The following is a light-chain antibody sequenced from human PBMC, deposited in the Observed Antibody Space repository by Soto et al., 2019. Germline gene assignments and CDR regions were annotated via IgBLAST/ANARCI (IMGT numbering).Light chain of an antibody. CDR3: QQTYSPPRT. CDR2: PAS. V-gene: IGKV1-39*01. Sequence: DIQMTQSPSSLSASVGDRVTITCRTSQFISTYLHWYQQKPGKAPNLLIYPASKLHSGVPSRFSGSGSGTDFTLIISSLQPEDFASYYCQQTYSPPRTFGQGTKLEI. J-gene: IGKJ2*01. CDR1: QFISTY.